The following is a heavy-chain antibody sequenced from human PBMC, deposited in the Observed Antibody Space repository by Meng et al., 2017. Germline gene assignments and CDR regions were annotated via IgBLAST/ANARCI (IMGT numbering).Heavy chain of an antibody. V-gene: IGHV1-2*06. CDR3: ASLYYYDSSGYWFGADY. Sequence: ASVKVSCKASGYTFTSYDINWVRQATGQGLEWMGRINPNSGGTNYAQKFQGRVTMTRDTSISTAYMELSRLRSDDTAVYYCASLYYYDSSGYWFGADYWGQGNLVTVAS. CDR1: GYTFTSYD. D-gene: IGHD3-22*01. CDR2: INPNSGGT. J-gene: IGHJ4*01.